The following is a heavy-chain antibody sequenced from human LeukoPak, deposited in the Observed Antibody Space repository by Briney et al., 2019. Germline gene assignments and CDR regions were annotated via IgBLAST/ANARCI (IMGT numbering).Heavy chain of an antibody. V-gene: IGHV3-74*01. D-gene: IGHD1-26*01. Sequence: PGGSLRLSCVVSGFTFSTYWMHWVRQVPGKGLVWVSRINGDGRGTTYEDSVKGRFTIPRDNAENSLYLQMNSLRAEDTAVYYCARDLPTGTYRAYFDNWGQGTLVTVSS. CDR2: INGDGRGT. CDR1: GFTFSTYW. CDR3: ARDLPTGTYRAYFDN. J-gene: IGHJ4*02.